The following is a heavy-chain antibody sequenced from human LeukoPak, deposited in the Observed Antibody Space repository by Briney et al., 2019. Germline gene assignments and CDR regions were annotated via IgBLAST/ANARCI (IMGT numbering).Heavy chain of an antibody. Sequence: SVKVSCKASGGTFNSYAISWVRQAPGQGLEWMGGIIPIFGTANYAQKVQGRVTITTDESTTTTYMELSSLRSEDTAVYYCARARSPSSGYLLRDHNWFDPWGQGTLVTVSS. CDR2: IIPIFGTA. V-gene: IGHV1-69*05. D-gene: IGHD3-22*01. CDR1: GGTFNSYA. J-gene: IGHJ5*02. CDR3: ARARSPSSGYLLRDHNWFDP.